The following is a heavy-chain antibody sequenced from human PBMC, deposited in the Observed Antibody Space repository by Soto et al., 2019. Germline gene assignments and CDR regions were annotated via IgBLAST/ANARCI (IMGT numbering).Heavy chain of an antibody. CDR3: ARHGYGSLRGLVNV. J-gene: IGHJ6*02. CDR2: IQYNGYS. CDR1: GGSITNYY. Sequence: QVQLQESGPGLVKPSETLSLTCTVSGGSITNYYCSWFRQPPGKGLEWIGYIQYNGYSAYNLSLKRRVPLSRDTSKSQFSLMLESVTATAPAVYYCARHGYGSLRGLVNVWGVGTTVIVSS. V-gene: IGHV4-59*08. D-gene: IGHD1-26*01.